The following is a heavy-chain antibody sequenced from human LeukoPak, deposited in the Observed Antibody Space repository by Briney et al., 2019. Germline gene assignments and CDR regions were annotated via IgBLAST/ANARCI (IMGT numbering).Heavy chain of an antibody. CDR2: LNPNSGNA. V-gene: IGHV1-8*03. J-gene: IGHJ5*02. CDR3: ARRKFLGWFDP. Sequence: ASVKVSCKASGYIFTTYDIGWMRQATGQGLEWMGWLNPNSGNAGYAQKFQGRVTISRNTSISTAYMELSSLRSDDTAIYYCARRKFLGWFDPRGQGTLVTVSS. D-gene: IGHD7-27*01. CDR1: GYIFTTYD.